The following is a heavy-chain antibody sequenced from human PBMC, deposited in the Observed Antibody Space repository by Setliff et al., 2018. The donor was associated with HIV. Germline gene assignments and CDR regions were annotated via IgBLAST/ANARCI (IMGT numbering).Heavy chain of an antibody. J-gene: IGHJ4*02. V-gene: IGHV3-30*03. CDR3: VRDKSWAFDY. Sequence: GGSLRLSCAASGLTFSRYNIHWVRQVPGKGLEWVALIYHDGNAKHYADSVKGRFTISRDNSKNTLYLQMNSLRAEDTAVYYCVRDKSWAFDYWGQGTLVTVSS. CDR1: GLTFSRYN. CDR2: IYHDGNAK.